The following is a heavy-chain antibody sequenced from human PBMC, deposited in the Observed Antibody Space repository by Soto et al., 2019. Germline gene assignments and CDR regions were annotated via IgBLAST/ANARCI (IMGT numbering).Heavy chain of an antibody. Sequence: QLQLQESGPGLVKPSETLSLTCTVSGGSISSSSYYWGWIRQPPGKGLEWIGSIYYSGSTYHNPSLKSRVTISVDTSKNQFSLKLSSVTAADTAVYYCARSMTTVVTLDYWGQGTLVTVSS. CDR1: GGSISSSSYY. D-gene: IGHD4-17*01. CDR2: IYYSGST. V-gene: IGHV4-39*01. CDR3: ARSMTTVVTLDY. J-gene: IGHJ4*02.